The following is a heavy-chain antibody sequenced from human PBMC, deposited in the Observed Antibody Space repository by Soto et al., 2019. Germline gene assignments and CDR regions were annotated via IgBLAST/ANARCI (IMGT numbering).Heavy chain of an antibody. J-gene: IGHJ6*02. V-gene: IGHV6-1*01. CDR3: ARDLLDTAMVYYYYYGMDV. Sequence: SQTLSLTCAISGDSVSSNSAAWNWIRQSPSRGLEWLGRTYYRSKWYNDYAVSVKSRITINPDTSKNQFSLQLNSVTPEDTAVYYCARDLLDTAMVYYYYYGMDVWGQGTMVTVSS. CDR2: TYYRSKWYN. CDR1: GDSVSSNSAA. D-gene: IGHD5-18*01.